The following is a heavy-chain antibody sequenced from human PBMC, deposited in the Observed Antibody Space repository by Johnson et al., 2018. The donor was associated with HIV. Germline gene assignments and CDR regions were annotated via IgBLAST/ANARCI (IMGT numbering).Heavy chain of an antibody. CDR3: ARSPGEADAFDI. CDR2: IYSGGST. Sequence: VQLVESGGGVVRPGGSLRLSCAASGFTVSRNYMNWVRQAPGKGLEWVSVIYSGGSTYYADSVKGRFTISRDSSKNTLYLQMNSLRAEDTAMYYCARSPGEADAFDIWGQGTMVTVSS. V-gene: IGHV3-66*02. J-gene: IGHJ3*02. CDR1: GFTVSRNY. D-gene: IGHD3-10*01.